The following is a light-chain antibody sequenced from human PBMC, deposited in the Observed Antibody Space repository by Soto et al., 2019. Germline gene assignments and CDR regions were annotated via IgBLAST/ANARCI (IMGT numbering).Light chain of an antibody. CDR1: QSVSSSY. V-gene: IGKV3-20*01. J-gene: IGKJ4*01. Sequence: EIVLTQSPGTLSLSPGERATLSCRASQSVSSSYLAWYQQKPGQAPRLLIYGASSRDTGIPDRFSGSGSGTDFMLTISRLEPEDCAVYYCQHYGSSHVLTFGGGTKVEIK. CDR2: GAS. CDR3: QHYGSSHVLT.